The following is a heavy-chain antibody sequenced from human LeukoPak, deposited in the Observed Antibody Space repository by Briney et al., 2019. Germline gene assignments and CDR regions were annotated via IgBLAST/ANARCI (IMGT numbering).Heavy chain of an antibody. CDR1: GFTFSSYW. CDR2: IKQDGSEK. Sequence: PGGSLRLSCAASGFTFSSYWMSWVRQAPGKGLEWVANIKQDGSEKYYVDPVKGRFTISRDSAKNSLYLQMNSLRAEDTAVYYCARDSNFDVHDAFDIWGQGTMVTVSS. V-gene: IGHV3-7*01. CDR3: ARDSNFDVHDAFDI. J-gene: IGHJ3*02. D-gene: IGHD3-9*01.